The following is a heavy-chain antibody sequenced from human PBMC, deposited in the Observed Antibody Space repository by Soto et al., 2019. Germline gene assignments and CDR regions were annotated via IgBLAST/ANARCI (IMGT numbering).Heavy chain of an antibody. CDR3: ARDLGGCSGGSCRYNWRDP. CDR1: GGSFSSYA. D-gene: IGHD2-15*01. V-gene: IGHV1-69*01. Sequence: QVHLVQSGAEVKKPGSSVKVSCRASGGSFSSYAISWVRQAPGHGPEWMGGIIPMYGTTHYAQSFQGRVTITADESTSTAYMELNSLRSEDTAVYYGARDLGGCSGGSCRYNWRDPWGQGTLVTVSS. J-gene: IGHJ5*02. CDR2: IIPMYGTT.